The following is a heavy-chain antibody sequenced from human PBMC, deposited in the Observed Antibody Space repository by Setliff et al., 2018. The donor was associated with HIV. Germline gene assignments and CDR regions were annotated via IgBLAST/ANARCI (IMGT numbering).Heavy chain of an antibody. J-gene: IGHJ3*02. V-gene: IGHV1-69*13. Sequence: SVKVSCKASGGTFSSYAISWVRQAPGQGLEWMGGIIPIFGTANYAQKLQGRVTITADESTSTAYMELSSLRSEDTAVYYCARADYDSSGYDAFDIWGQGTMVTVSS. D-gene: IGHD3-22*01. CDR2: IIPIFGTA. CDR1: GGTFSSYA. CDR3: ARADYDSSGYDAFDI.